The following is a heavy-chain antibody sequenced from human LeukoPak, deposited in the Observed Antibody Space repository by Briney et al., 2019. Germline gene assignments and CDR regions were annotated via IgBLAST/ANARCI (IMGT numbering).Heavy chain of an antibody. D-gene: IGHD5-18*01. J-gene: IGHJ4*02. CDR1: GFTFSGSA. Sequence: GGSLRLSCAASGFTFSGSAMHWVRQASGKGLEWVGRIRSKANSYATAYAASVKGRFTISRDDSKNTAYLQMNSLRAEDTAVYYCASSRGYNSGYRALELPPSPIDWGQGTLVTVSS. CDR2: IRSKANSYAT. V-gene: IGHV3-73*01. CDR3: ASSRGYNSGYRALELPPSPID.